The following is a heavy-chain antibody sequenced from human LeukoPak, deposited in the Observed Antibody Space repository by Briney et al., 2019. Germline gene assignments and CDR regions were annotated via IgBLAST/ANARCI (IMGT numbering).Heavy chain of an antibody. Sequence: PGGSLRLSCAASGFTFSSYAMNWVRQAPGKGLQWVSAVNWNGDSTSYADSVKGRFTISRDNAKNSLYLQMNSLRAEDTALYYCAREKVTTDNYYYMDVWGKGTTVTVSS. CDR2: VNWNGDST. CDR3: AREKVTTDNYYYMDV. D-gene: IGHD4-11*01. V-gene: IGHV3-20*04. J-gene: IGHJ6*03. CDR1: GFTFSSYA.